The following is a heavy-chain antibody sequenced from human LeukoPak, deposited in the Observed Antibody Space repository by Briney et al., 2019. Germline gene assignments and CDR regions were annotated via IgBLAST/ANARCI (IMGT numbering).Heavy chain of an antibody. CDR2: MNPNSGNT. CDR3: ARAVAANDY. V-gene: IGHV1-8*01. J-gene: IGHJ4*02. D-gene: IGHD2-15*01. CDR1: GCTFTSYE. Sequence: ASVKVSCKASGCTFTSYEINWVRQATGQGLEWMGWMNPNSGNTGYAQKFQSRVTMTRDTSISTAYMELSSLRSEDTAVYYCARAVAANDYWGQGTFVTVSS.